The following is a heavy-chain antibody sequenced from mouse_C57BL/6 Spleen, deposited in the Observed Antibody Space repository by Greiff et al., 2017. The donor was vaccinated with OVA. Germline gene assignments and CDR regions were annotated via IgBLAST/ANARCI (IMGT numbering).Heavy chain of an antibody. Sequence: QVQLKQPGAELVRPGSSVKLSCKASGYPFTSYWMHWVKQRPIQGLEWIGNIDPSDSETHSNQKFKDKATFTVDKSSSTAYMQHSSLTSEDAAVYYCARGGRYFDYWGQGTTLTVSS. V-gene: IGHV1-52*01. CDR3: ARGGRYFDY. CDR2: IDPSDSET. J-gene: IGHJ2*01. CDR1: GYPFTSYW.